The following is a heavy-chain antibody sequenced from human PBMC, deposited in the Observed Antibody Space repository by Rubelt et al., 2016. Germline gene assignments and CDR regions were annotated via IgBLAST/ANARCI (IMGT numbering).Heavy chain of an antibody. D-gene: IGHD3-22*01. Sequence: QLQLQESGPGLVKPSETLSLTCTVSGGSISSSSYYWGWIRQPPGKGLEWFGSIYYRGSTYYNPALKGRVTISVDTSKNQFSLKLSSVTAADTAVYYCASGGYYYDSSGYYYPDYWGQGTLVTVSS. V-gene: IGHV4-39*01. CDR1: GGSISSSSYY. CDR2: IYYRGST. CDR3: ASGGYYYDSSGYYYPDY. J-gene: IGHJ4*02.